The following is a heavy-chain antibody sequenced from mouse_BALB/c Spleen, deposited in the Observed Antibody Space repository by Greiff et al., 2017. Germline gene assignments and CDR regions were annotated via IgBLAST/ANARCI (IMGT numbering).Heavy chain of an antibody. D-gene: IGHD2-4*01. Sequence: QVQLQQSGAELVRPGASVTLSCKASGYTFTDYEMHWVKQTPVHGLEWIGAIDPETGGTAYNQKFKGKATLTADKSSSTAYMEHRSLTSEDSAVYYCTRSTIITTGNVFPFAYWGQGTLVTVSA. CDR1: GYTFTDYE. V-gene: IGHV1-15*01. CDR3: TRSTIITTGNVFPFAY. J-gene: IGHJ3*01. CDR2: IDPETGGT.